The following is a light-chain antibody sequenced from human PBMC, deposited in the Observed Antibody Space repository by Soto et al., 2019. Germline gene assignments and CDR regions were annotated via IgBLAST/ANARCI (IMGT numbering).Light chain of an antibody. Sequence: QSALTQPASVSGSPGQSITISCTGTSSDVGGYNYVSWYQLHPGKAPKLIIYEVSNRPSGVSNRFSGSKSGNTASLTIYGLQAEDEADYYCSSYTSSTAYVFGTGTKVTVL. V-gene: IGLV2-14*01. CDR3: SSYTSSTAYV. CDR2: EVS. J-gene: IGLJ1*01. CDR1: SSDVGGYNY.